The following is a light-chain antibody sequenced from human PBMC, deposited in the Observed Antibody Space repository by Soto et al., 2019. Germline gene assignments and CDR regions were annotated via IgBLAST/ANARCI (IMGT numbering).Light chain of an antibody. Sequence: EIMMTQSPVTLSVSPGERATLSCRASQSVNNNLAWYQQKPGQAPRLLIYGASTRATGVPVRFSGSGSGTEFTLTISSLQSEDFAVYYCQQYNNWPPMYTFGQGTKLEIK. CDR2: GAS. CDR3: QQYNNWPPMYT. J-gene: IGKJ2*01. V-gene: IGKV3-15*01. CDR1: QSVNNN.